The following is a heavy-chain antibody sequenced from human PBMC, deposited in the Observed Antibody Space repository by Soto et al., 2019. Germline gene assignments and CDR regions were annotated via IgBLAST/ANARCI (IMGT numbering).Heavy chain of an antibody. CDR2: IKEDGSEK. CDR1: GFTFSSYW. V-gene: IGHV3-7*01. J-gene: IGHJ5*02. CDR3: ARDFQPNYGSSWAHH. D-gene: IGHD6-13*01. Sequence: PGGSLRLSCTGSGFTFSSYWMSWVRQAPGKGLKWVANIKEDGSEKNYVDSVQVRFTISRDNAKNILYLQMNSLRADDTAVYYCARDFQPNYGSSWAHHWGQVALVTVSS.